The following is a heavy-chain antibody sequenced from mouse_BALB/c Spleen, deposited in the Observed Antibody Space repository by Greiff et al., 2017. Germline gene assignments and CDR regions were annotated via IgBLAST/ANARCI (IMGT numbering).Heavy chain of an antibody. CDR3: TRSGGYGSWFAY. Sequence: VQLQQSGTVLARPGASVKMSCKASGYTFTSYWMHWVKQRPGQGLEWIGAIYPGNSDTSYNQKFKGKAKLTAVTSTSTAYMELSSLTNEDSAVYYCTRSGGYGSWFAYWGQGTLVTVSA. D-gene: IGHD1-2*01. J-gene: IGHJ3*01. CDR2: IYPGNSDT. CDR1: GYTFTSYW. V-gene: IGHV1-5*01.